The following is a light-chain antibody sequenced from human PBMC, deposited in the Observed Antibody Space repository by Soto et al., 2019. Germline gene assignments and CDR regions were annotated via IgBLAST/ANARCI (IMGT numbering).Light chain of an antibody. CDR1: QSISSY. Sequence: IQMTQSPSSLSSSVGDRVTITCRASQSISSYLNWYQQKPGKAPKLLIYAASSLQSGVPSRFSGSGSGTECTLTISSLRTDDVATYYCQQYKSYPLTFGGGTKVDIK. V-gene: IGKV1-39*01. J-gene: IGKJ4*01. CDR2: AAS. CDR3: QQYKSYPLT.